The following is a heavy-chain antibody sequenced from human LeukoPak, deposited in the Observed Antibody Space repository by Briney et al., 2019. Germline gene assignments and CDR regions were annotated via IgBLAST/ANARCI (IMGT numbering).Heavy chain of an antibody. J-gene: IGHJ4*02. CDR2: INHSGST. CDR3: ARRRWLAPFDY. Sequence: SETLSLTCAVYGGSFSGYYWSWIRQPPGKGLEWIGEINHSGSTNYNPSLKSRVIISVDTSKNQFSLKLSSVTAADTAVYYCARRRWLAPFDYWGQGTLVTVSS. D-gene: IGHD6-19*01. CDR1: GGSFSGYY. V-gene: IGHV4-34*01.